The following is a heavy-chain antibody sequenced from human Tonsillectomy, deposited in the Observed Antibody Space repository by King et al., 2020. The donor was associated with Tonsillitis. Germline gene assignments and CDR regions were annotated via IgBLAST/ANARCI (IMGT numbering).Heavy chain of an antibody. CDR3: VRENWYYDY. V-gene: IGHV1-2*02. D-gene: IGHD1-1*01. J-gene: IGHJ4*02. CDR1: GFTFTDYH. Sequence: QLVQSGAEVKKPGASVKVSCQASGFTFTDYHMHWVRQAPGQGPEWMGWIYPNSGDTYFAQKFQGRISLTRDTSINSLYMELTRLTSDDTALYYCVRENWYYDYWGRGTLVTVSS. CDR2: IYPNSGDT.